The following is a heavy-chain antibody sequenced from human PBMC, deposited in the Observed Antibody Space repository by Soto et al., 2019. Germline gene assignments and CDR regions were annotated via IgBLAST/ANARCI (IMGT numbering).Heavy chain of an antibody. V-gene: IGHV4-31*03. Sequence: SETLSLTCTVSGGSISSGGYYWSWIRQHPGKGLEWIGYIYYSGSTYYNPSLKSRVTISVDTSKNQFSLKLSSVTAADTAVYYSARVPIAARLTRDFYYWGQGPQVAVSS. D-gene: IGHD6-6*01. J-gene: IGHJ1*01. CDR1: GGSISSGGYY. CDR2: IYYSGST. CDR3: ARVPIAARLTRDFYY.